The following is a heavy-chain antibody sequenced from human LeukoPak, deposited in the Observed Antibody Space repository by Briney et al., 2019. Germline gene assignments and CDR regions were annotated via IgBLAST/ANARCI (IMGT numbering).Heavy chain of an antibody. J-gene: IGHJ4*02. D-gene: IGHD3-22*01. Sequence: AGGSLRLSCAASGFTFSTYSMNWVRQAPGKGLEWVSSISSSSSYIYYADSVKGRFTISRDNAKNSLYLQMNSLRAEGTAVYYCARDSYYYDSSGYYLYYFDYWGQGTLVTVSS. CDR3: ARDSYYYDSSGYYLYYFDY. CDR2: ISSSSSYI. CDR1: GFTFSTYS. V-gene: IGHV3-21*01.